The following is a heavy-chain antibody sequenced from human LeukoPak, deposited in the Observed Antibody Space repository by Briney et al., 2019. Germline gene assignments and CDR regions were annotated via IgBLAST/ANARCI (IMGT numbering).Heavy chain of an antibody. D-gene: IGHD3-22*01. CDR1: GFTFSSYG. CDR3: AGMYDSSGYVLGAFDI. V-gene: IGHV3-30*02. J-gene: IGHJ3*02. Sequence: PGGSLRLSCAASGFTFSSYGMHWVRQAPGKGLEWVAVIWYDGSNKYYADSVKGRFTISRDNSKNTLYLQMNSLRAEDTAVYYCAGMYDSSGYVLGAFDIWGQGTMVTVSS. CDR2: IWYDGSNK.